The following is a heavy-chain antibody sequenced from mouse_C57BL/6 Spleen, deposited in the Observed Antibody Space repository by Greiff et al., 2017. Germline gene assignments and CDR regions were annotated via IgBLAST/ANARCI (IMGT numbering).Heavy chain of an antibody. CDR1: GFSLTSYG. V-gene: IGHV2-3*01. J-gene: IGHJ3*01. Sequence: VQRVESGPGLVAPSQSLSITCTVSGFSLTSYGVSWVRQTPGKGLEWMGVIWGDGSTNYHSALISRLSISKDNSKSQVFLKLSSLQTDDTATYYCAKRGDSKAGFAYWGQGTLVTVSA. CDR2: IWGDGST. D-gene: IGHD2-5*01. CDR3: AKRGDSKAGFAY.